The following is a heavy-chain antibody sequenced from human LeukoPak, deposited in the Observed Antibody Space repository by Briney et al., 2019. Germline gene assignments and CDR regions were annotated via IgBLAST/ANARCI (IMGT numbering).Heavy chain of an antibody. CDR3: ANDRGRGYHYFDY. V-gene: IGHV3-23*01. CDR1: GFTYSSYD. CDR2: ISTSGESA. Sequence: GGSLRLSCRVSGFTYSSYDMSWARQAPGRGLEWVSVISTSGESAYYADSVKGRFTISRDNSKNTLYLQMNSLRAEDTAVYYRANDRGRGYHYFDYWGQGTLVTVSS. J-gene: IGHJ4*02. D-gene: IGHD3-22*01.